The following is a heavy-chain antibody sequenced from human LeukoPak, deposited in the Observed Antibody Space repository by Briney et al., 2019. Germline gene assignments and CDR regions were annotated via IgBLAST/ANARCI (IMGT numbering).Heavy chain of an antibody. D-gene: IGHD3-16*01. J-gene: IGHJ6*02. CDR3: ARDVLYAPPGPSLKYYGMDV. V-gene: IGHV1-18*01. CDR1: GYTFTSYG. Sequence: ASVKVSCKASGYTFTSYGISWVRQAPGQGLEWMGWISAYNGNTNYAQKLQGRVTMTTDTSTSTAYMELRSLRSDDTAVYYCARDVLYAPPGPSLKYYGMDVWGQGTTVTVSS. CDR2: ISAYNGNT.